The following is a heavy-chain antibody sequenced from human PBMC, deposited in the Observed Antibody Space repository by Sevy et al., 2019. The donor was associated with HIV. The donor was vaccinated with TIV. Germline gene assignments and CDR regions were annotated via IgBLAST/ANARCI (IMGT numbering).Heavy chain of an antibody. V-gene: IGHV3-23*01. CDR3: AREGCTKPHDY. Sequence: GGSLRLSCAASGCTFSKYSMSWVRQPPGKGLEWVSTLAFGCGEIKYADSVKGRFIISRDNSKSSVYLQMNNLRPEDTAVYYCAREGCTKPHDYWGQGTLATVSS. J-gene: IGHJ4*02. CDR2: LAFGCGEI. D-gene: IGHD2-8*01. CDR1: GCTFSKYS.